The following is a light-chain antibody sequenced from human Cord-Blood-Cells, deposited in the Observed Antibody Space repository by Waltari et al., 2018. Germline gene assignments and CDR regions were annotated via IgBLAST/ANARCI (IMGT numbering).Light chain of an antibody. J-gene: IGKJ2*01. V-gene: IGKV3-20*01. CDR3: QQYGSSPTLKEYT. Sequence: EIVLTQSPGTLSLSPGERATLSCRASRSVSSSYFAWYQQKPGQAPRPPIYGASSRATGIPDRFSGSGSGTDFTLTISRLEPEDFAVYYCQQYGSSPTLKEYTFGQGTKLEIK. CDR2: GAS. CDR1: RSVSSSY.